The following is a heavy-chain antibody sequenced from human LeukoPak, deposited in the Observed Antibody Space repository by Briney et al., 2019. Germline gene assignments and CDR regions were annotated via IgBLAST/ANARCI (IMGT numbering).Heavy chain of an antibody. D-gene: IGHD5-12*01. CDR2: MNPNSGNT. CDR1: GYTFTSYD. CDR3: ARDGGYSYYDYFDY. J-gene: IGHJ4*02. V-gene: IGHV1-8*01. Sequence: ASVKVSCKASGYTFTSYDINWVRQATGQGLEWMGWMNPNSGNTGYAQKFQGRVTMTRNTSISTAYMELSSLRSEATAVYYCARDGGYSYYDYFDYWGQGTLVTVSS.